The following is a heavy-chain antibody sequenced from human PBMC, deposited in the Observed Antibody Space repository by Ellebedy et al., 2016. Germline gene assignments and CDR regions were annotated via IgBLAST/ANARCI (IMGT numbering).Heavy chain of an antibody. V-gene: IGHV3-9*01. D-gene: IGHD4-23*01. CDR3: AKDITTVTLGYYFDY. Sequence: GGSLRLXXAASGFTFDDYAMHWVRQAPGKGLEWVSGISWNSGSIGYADSVKGRFTISRDNAKNSLYLQMNSLRAEDTALYYCAKDITTVTLGYYFDYWGQGTLVTVSS. CDR1: GFTFDDYA. J-gene: IGHJ4*02. CDR2: ISWNSGSI.